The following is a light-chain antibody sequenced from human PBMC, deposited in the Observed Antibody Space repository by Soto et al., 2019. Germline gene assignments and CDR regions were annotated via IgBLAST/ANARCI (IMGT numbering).Light chain of an antibody. Sequence: EIVMTQSPATLSVFSGERATLSCRASQSVSSNLAWYQQKPGQVPRLLIYDASTRAAGIPARFSGSGYGTEFTLTISSLQSEDFAVYYCQQYNNWPWTFGQGNKVEIK. V-gene: IGKV3-15*01. CDR3: QQYNNWPWT. CDR2: DAS. CDR1: QSVSSN. J-gene: IGKJ1*01.